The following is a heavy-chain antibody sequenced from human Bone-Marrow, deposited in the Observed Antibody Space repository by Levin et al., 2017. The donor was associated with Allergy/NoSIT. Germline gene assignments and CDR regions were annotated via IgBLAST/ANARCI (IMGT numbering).Heavy chain of an antibody. Sequence: SQTLSLTCAVYGGSFSGYYWSWIRQPPGKGLEWIGEINHSGSTNYNPSLKSRVTISVDTSKNQFSLKLSSVTAADTAVYYCARYRYCSSTSCYTYYYYYMDVWGKGTTVTVSS. D-gene: IGHD2-2*02. CDR3: ARYRYCSSTSCYTYYYYYMDV. CDR1: GGSFSGYY. J-gene: IGHJ6*03. V-gene: IGHV4-34*01. CDR2: INHSGST.